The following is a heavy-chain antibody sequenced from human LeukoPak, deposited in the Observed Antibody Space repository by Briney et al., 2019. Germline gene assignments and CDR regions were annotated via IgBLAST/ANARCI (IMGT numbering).Heavy chain of an antibody. CDR3: AKVAYYDFWSGPDY. D-gene: IGHD3-3*01. J-gene: IGHJ4*02. CDR2: ISGSGGST. Sequence: GGSLRLSCAASGFTFSSYGMSWVRQAPGKGLEWVSAISGSGGSTYYADSVKGRFTISRDNSKNTLYLQMNSLRAEDTAVYYCAKVAYYDFWSGPDYWGQGTLVTVSS. CDR1: GFTFSSYG. V-gene: IGHV3-23*01.